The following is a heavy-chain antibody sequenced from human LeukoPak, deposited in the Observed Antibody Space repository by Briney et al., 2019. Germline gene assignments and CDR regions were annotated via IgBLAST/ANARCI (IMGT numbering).Heavy chain of an antibody. CDR3: ARDPNRYAAAHPFEY. Sequence: ASVKVSGKASGYTFTSYGISWVRQAPGQGLEWMGWISAYNGNTNYAQKFQGRVTMTTDTSTSTAYMELRSLRSDDTAVYYCARDPNRYAAAHPFEYWGQGTLVTVSS. V-gene: IGHV1-18*01. CDR1: GYTFTSYG. J-gene: IGHJ4*02. CDR2: ISAYNGNT. D-gene: IGHD6-13*01.